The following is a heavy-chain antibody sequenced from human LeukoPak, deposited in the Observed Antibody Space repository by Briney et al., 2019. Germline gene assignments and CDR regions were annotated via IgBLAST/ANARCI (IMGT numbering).Heavy chain of an antibody. Sequence: GGSLRLSCAASGFTFSSYGIHWVRQAPGKGLEWVAVISYDGSNKYYADSVKGRFTISRDNSKNTLYLQMNSLRAEDTAVYYCAKDIGSVYFDYWGQGTLVTVSS. J-gene: IGHJ4*02. CDR1: GFTFSSYG. V-gene: IGHV3-30*18. CDR2: ISYDGSNK. D-gene: IGHD1-26*01. CDR3: AKDIGSVYFDY.